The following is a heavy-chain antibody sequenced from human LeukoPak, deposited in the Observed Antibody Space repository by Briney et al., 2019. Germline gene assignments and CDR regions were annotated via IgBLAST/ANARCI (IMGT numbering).Heavy chain of an antibody. CDR3: AKVPPPLLWFGPSSGKTDNY. Sequence: GGSLRLSCAVSGFTFSSYWMSWVRQAPGKGLEWVSSISSSSSYIYYADSVKGRFTTSRDNAKNSLYLQMNSLRAEDTAVYYCAKVPPPLLWFGPSSGKTDNYWGQGTLVTVSS. J-gene: IGHJ4*02. V-gene: IGHV3-21*04. CDR2: ISSSSSYI. D-gene: IGHD3-10*01. CDR1: GFTFSSYW.